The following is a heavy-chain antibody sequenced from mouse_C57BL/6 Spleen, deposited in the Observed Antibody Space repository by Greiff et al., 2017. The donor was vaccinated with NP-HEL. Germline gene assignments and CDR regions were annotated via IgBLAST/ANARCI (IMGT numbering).Heavy chain of an antibody. CDR1: GFSFNTYA. Sequence: EVQLVESGGGLVQPKGSLKLSCAASGFSFNTYAMNWVRQAPGKGLEWVARIRSKSNNYATYYADSVKDRFTISRDDSESMLYLQMNNLKTEDTAMYYGVRHKANWVFDYWGQGTTLTVSS. J-gene: IGHJ2*01. V-gene: IGHV10-1*01. D-gene: IGHD4-1*01. CDR2: IRSKSNNYAT. CDR3: VRHKANWVFDY.